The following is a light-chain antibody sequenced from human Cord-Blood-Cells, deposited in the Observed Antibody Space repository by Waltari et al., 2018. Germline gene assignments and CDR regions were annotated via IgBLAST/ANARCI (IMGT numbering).Light chain of an antibody. CDR2: EGS. Sequence: QSALTQPASVSGSPGQSIPISCTGTSSDVGSYHLVSWYQQHPGKPPKLMIYEGSKRPSGVSNRFSGSKAGNTASLTISGLQAEDEADYYCCSYAGSSTLVFGGGTKLTVL. J-gene: IGLJ3*02. CDR3: CSYAGSSTLV. CDR1: SSDVGSYHL. V-gene: IGLV2-23*01.